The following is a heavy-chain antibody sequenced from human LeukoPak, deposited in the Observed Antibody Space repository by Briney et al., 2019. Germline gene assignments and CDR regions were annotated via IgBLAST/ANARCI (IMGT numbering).Heavy chain of an antibody. Sequence: PGGSLRLSCAASGFTFSSYAMSWVRQAPGKGLEWVSAISGSGGSTYYADSVKGRFTISRDNSKNTLYLQMNSPRAEDTAVYYCAKEGVLRYFDWLLFDYWGQGTLVTVSS. CDR2: ISGSGGST. CDR1: GFTFSSYA. J-gene: IGHJ4*02. CDR3: AKEGVLRYFDWLLFDY. V-gene: IGHV3-23*01. D-gene: IGHD3-9*01.